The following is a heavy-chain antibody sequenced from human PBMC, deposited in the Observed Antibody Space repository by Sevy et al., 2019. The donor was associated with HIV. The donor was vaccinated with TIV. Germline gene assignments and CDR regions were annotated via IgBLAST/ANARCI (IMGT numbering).Heavy chain of an antibody. CDR1: GYTFTSYG. Sequence: ASVKVSCKASGYTFTSYGISWVRQAPGQGLEWMGWISAYNGNTNYAQKLQGRVTMTTDTSTGTAYMELRSLRSDDTAVYYCARELGSSSWQDAFDIWGQGTMVTVSS. J-gene: IGHJ3*02. V-gene: IGHV1-18*01. D-gene: IGHD6-13*01. CDR3: ARELGSSSWQDAFDI. CDR2: ISAYNGNT.